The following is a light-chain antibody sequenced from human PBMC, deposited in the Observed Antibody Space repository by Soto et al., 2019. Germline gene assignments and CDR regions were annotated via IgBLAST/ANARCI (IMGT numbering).Light chain of an antibody. Sequence: QSVLTQPPSVSVAPGQRVTISCTGSSSNIGAPYDVHWYQQLPGTAPKLLIYGNTNRPSGVPDRFSGSKSGTSASLAITGRQAEDDADYYCQSYDSSLSGYVFGTGTKLTVL. CDR3: QSYDSSLSGYV. CDR2: GNT. J-gene: IGLJ1*01. CDR1: SSNIGAPYD. V-gene: IGLV1-40*01.